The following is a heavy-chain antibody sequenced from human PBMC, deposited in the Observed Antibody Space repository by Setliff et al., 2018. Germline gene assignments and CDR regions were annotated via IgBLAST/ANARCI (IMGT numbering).Heavy chain of an antibody. CDR3: AREGVDSRSSTDYRYYMDV. CDR1: GYTLTKLP. J-gene: IGHJ6*03. Sequence: ASVKVSCKVSGYTLTKLPMHWVRQAPGKGLEWMGGFDFEDGETIYAHKFQGRATMTEDTSTDTAYMELSSLRSEDTAMYYCAREGVDSRSSTDYRYYMDVWGKGTTVTVSS. CDR2: FDFEDGET. D-gene: IGHD3-22*01. V-gene: IGHV1-24*01.